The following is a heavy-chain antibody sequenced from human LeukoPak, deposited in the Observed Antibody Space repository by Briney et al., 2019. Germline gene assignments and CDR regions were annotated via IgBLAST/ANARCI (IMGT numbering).Heavy chain of an antibody. V-gene: IGHV4-59*01. Sequence: SETLSLTCNLSGGSISSYYWGWIRHPPGKGLEWIGYIYYSGSTNYNPPLKSRVTISVDASKKQFSLKLSSVTAADTAVYYCARDRTTGREFDYWGQGTLVTVSS. CDR3: ARDRTTGREFDY. CDR2: IYYSGST. CDR1: GGSISSYY. D-gene: IGHD4-11*01. J-gene: IGHJ4*02.